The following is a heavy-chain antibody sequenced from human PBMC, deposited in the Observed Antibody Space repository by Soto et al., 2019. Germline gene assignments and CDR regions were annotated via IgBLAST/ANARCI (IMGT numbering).Heavy chain of an antibody. CDR2: IIPIFGTA. Sequence: SVKVSCKASGGTFSSYAISWVRQAPGQGLEWMGGIIPIFGTANYAQKFQGRVTITADKSTSTAYMELSSLRSEDTAVYYCARAKKYYYDSSGPRGSWFDPWGQGTLVTV. V-gene: IGHV1-69*06. CDR1: GGTFSSYA. D-gene: IGHD3-22*01. CDR3: ARAKKYYYDSSGPRGSWFDP. J-gene: IGHJ5*02.